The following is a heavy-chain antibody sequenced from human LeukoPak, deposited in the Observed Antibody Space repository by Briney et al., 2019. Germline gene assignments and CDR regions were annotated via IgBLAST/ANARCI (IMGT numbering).Heavy chain of an antibody. D-gene: IGHD2-15*01. J-gene: IGHJ4*02. V-gene: IGHV3-7*01. CDR3: ARSTGDCSGGTCYSDFDC. CDR1: GFTFNDYY. Sequence: GGSLRLSCAASGFTFNDYYINWVRQTPGKGLEWVANMKPDGSARSYVDSVKGRFTISRDSAENSVYLQMNSLRVEDTAVYYCARSTGDCSGGTCYSDFDCWGQGTLVTVSS. CDR2: MKPDGSAR.